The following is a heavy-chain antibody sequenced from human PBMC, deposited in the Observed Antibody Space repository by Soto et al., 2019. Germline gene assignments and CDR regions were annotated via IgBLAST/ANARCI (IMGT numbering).Heavy chain of an antibody. Sequence: PSESLCLTCAVAGYSISRGYDWGWMRQPPGEGLEWIGSIYHSGSTYYTPSLKSRVTISVDTSKNQFSLKLSSVTAADTAVYYCARVRSRFLEWLSVYYYYGMDVWGQGTTVTVS. D-gene: IGHD3-3*01. J-gene: IGHJ6*02. CDR2: IYHSGST. V-gene: IGHV4-38-2*01. CDR1: GYSISRGYD. CDR3: ARVRSRFLEWLSVYYYYGMDV.